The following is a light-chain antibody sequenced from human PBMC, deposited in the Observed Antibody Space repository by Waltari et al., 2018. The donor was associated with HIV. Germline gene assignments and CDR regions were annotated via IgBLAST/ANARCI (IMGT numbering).Light chain of an antibody. CDR3: QQYDDWPRT. Sequence: EIVLTQSPGTLSVSPGERVTLSCRASQSVSSNLAWFQQKPGQAPRLLIYGASSRATGVPARFTGSGSGTEFTLTISSLQSEDLAVYYCQQYDDWPRTFGQGTKVEIK. CDR2: GAS. V-gene: IGKV3-15*01. CDR1: QSVSSN. J-gene: IGKJ1*01.